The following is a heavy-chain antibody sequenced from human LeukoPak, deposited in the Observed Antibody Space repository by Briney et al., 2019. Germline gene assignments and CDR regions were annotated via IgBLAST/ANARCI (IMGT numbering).Heavy chain of an antibody. Sequence: PGGSLRLSCAASGFPFNKYAMHWVRQAPGKGLGWVSLITWNGDIAYYADSVKSRFIISRDNSKNSLYLQMHSLTTDDTAFYYCAKDKSEYYSGSGMKPYDYYYYYMDVWGKGTTVTVSS. J-gene: IGHJ6*03. CDR2: ITWNGDIA. V-gene: IGHV3-43D*03. CDR3: AKDKSEYYSGSGMKPYDYYYYYMDV. D-gene: IGHD3-10*01. CDR1: GFPFNKYA.